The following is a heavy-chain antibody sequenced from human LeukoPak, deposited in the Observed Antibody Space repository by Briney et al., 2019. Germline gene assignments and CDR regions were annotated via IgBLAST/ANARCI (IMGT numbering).Heavy chain of an antibody. CDR2: ISGSDGST. D-gene: IGHD1-7*01. CDR3: ARAHNWKYGSFDF. CDR1: GFTFSSYA. V-gene: IGHV3-23*01. Sequence: PGGSLRLSCAASGFTFSSYAMSWVRQAPGKGLEWVSGISGSDGSTNYADSVKGRFTISRDNAKNSLYLQMNSLRAEDTAVYYCARAHNWKYGSFDFWGQGTLVTVSS. J-gene: IGHJ4*02.